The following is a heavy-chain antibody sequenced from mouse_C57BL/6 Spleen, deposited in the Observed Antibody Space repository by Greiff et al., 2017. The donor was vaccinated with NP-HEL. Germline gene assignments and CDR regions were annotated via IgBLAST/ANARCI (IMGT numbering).Heavy chain of an antibody. J-gene: IGHJ4*01. Sequence: EVQLVESGGGLVKPGGSLKLSCAASGFTFSSYAMSWVRQTPEKRLEWVATISDGGSYTYYPDNVKGRFTISRDNAKNNLYLQMSHLKSEDTAMYYCARAGGGNYDYAMDYWGQGTSVTVSS. D-gene: IGHD2-1*01. CDR3: ARAGGGNYDYAMDY. V-gene: IGHV5-4*01. CDR2: ISDGGSYT. CDR1: GFTFSSYA.